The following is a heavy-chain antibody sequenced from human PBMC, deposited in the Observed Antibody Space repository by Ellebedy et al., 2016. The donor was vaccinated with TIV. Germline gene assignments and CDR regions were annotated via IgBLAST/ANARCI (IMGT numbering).Heavy chain of an antibody. CDR1: GYTFHRYG. CDR2: INPANGHT. D-gene: IGHD3-10*01. CDR3: ARAGETVY. Sequence: AASVKVSCKASGYTFHRYGMHWVRQAPGQRLEWMGWINPANGHTKYSETFQGRVTFTSDASASTVYMELSSLRSEDTGVYYWARAGETVYWGQGTLVTVSS. J-gene: IGHJ4*02. V-gene: IGHV1-3*01.